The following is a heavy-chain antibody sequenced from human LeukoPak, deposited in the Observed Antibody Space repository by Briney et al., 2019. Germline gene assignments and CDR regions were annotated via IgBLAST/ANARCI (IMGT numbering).Heavy chain of an antibody. CDR1: GFAFSTYE. CDR3: AREKQQLEDYFDY. CDR2: ISSSGSTI. Sequence: GGSLRLPCAASGFAFSTYEMNWVRQAPRRGLEWVSYISSSGSTIFYADSVKGRFTISRDNAKNSLHLQMKSLGAEDTAVYYCAREKQQLEDYFDYWGQGTLVTVSS. D-gene: IGHD6-13*01. J-gene: IGHJ4*02. V-gene: IGHV3-48*03.